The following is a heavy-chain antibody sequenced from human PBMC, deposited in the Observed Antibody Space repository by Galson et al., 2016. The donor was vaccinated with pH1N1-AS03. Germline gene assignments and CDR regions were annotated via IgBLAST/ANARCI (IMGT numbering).Heavy chain of an antibody. CDR1: GYTFTNYG. V-gene: IGHV1-18*01. Sequence: SVKVSCKASGYTFTNYGVSWVRQAPGQGLEWMGGISSFNGYTTYAQKLQDRVTMTRDTSTNTAYMEPRSLRSGDTAVYFCARDAAYYDGMDVWGQGTTVIVS. CDR3: ARDAAYYDGMDV. J-gene: IGHJ6*02. CDR2: ISSFNGYT. D-gene: IGHD6-25*01.